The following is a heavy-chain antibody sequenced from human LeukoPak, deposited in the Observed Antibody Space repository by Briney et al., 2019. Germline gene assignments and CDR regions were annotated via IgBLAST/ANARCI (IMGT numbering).Heavy chain of an antibody. Sequence: PSETLSLTCTVSGASGGSAGYHWSWIRHPPGGGLEWSGYIYDISNTNYNPSLKSRVTMSVDPSKNQFSLKLNSVTAADTAVYYCARTQSQSGSYRYYFGYWGQGTLVTVSS. D-gene: IGHD1-26*01. CDR2: IYDISNT. V-gene: IGHV4-61*08. J-gene: IGHJ4*02. CDR1: GASGGSAGYH. CDR3: ARTQSQSGSYRYYFGY.